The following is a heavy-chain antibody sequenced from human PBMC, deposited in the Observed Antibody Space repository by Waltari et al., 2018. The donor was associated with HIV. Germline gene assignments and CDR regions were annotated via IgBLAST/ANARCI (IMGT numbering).Heavy chain of an antibody. CDR1: GFSFSTYS. D-gene: IGHD5-18*01. J-gene: IGHJ3*02. CDR3: ARDRNSRGAFEI. CDR2: ISTSSSTI. V-gene: IGHV3-48*01. Sequence: EVQLVESGGGLVQPGGSLRLSCAASGFSFSTYSMSWVRQAPGKGLGWVSYISTSSSTIYYADSVKGRFTISRDNAKNSLYLQMNSLRAEDTAVYYCARDRNSRGAFEILGQGTMVTVSS.